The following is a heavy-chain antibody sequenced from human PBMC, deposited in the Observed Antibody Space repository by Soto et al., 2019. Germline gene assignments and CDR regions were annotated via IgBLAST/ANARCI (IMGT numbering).Heavy chain of an antibody. CDR3: ARDLSVVVPAAIYYYYMDV. J-gene: IGHJ6*03. D-gene: IGHD2-2*02. V-gene: IGHV1-3*01. Sequence: ASVKVSCKASGYTFTSYAMHWVRQAPGQRLEWMGWINAGNGNTKYSQKFQGRVTITRDTSASTAYMELSSLRSEDTAVYYCARDLSVVVPAAIYYYYMDVWGKGTTVTVSS. CDR1: GYTFTSYA. CDR2: INAGNGNT.